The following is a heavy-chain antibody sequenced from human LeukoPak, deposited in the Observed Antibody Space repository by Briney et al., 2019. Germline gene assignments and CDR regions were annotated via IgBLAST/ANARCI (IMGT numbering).Heavy chain of an antibody. D-gene: IGHD2-2*01. CDR3: ANIVAAASDY. CDR1: GYTFTSYD. J-gene: IGHJ4*02. CDR2: MNPNSGDT. V-gene: IGHV1-8*01. Sequence: ASVKVSCKASGYTFTSYDFHWVRQATGQGLEWMGWMNPNSGDTGYAQKFKGRVTMTRNTSISTAYMELSSLRSGDTAVYYCANIVAAASDYWGQGTLVTVSS.